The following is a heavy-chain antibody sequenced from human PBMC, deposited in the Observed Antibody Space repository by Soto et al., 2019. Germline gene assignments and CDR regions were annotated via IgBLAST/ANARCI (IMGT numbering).Heavy chain of an antibody. CDR2: IYWDDDQ. Sequence: QITLKESGPTLVKPTQTLTLTCTFSGFSFSINGVAVGWIRQPPGQALEWLALIYWDDDQRYNPSLKNRLTIPKXXSRNQVVLTMTNMDPVDTATYYCAHKRDVSRGFKSWGQGTLVTVSS. CDR1: GFSFSINGVA. CDR3: AHKRDVSRGFKS. J-gene: IGHJ5*01. V-gene: IGHV2-5*02.